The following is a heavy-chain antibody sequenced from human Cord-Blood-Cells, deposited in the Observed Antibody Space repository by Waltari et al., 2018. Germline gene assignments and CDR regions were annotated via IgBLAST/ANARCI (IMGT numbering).Heavy chain of an antibody. CDR1: GCTFSSYA. CDR2: IIPIFGTA. J-gene: IGHJ5*02. D-gene: IGHD7-27*01. Sequence: QVQLVQSGAEVKKPGSSVKVSCKASGCTFSSYAISWVRQAPGQGLEWMVGIIPIFGTANYAQKFQGRVTITADESTSTAYMELSSLRSENTAVYYCAITGEDNWFDPWGQGTLVTVSS. V-gene: IGHV1-69*12. CDR3: AITGEDNWFDP.